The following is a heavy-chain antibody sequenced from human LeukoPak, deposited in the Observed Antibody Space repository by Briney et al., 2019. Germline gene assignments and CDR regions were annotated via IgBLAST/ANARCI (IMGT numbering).Heavy chain of an antibody. D-gene: IGHD2-21*02. V-gene: IGHV3-48*04. CDR1: GFTFSSYS. J-gene: IGHJ4*02. CDR3: SVVVTATVDY. Sequence: GGSLRLSCAASGFTFSSYSMNWARQAPGKGLEWVSYISYSSSTIYYADSVKSRFTISRDNAKNTLYLQMNSLRAEDTAVYYCSVVVTATVDYWGQGTLVTVSS. CDR2: ISYSSSTI.